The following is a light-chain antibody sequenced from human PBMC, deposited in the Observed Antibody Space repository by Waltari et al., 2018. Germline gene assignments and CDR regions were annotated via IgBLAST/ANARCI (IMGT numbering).Light chain of an antibody. J-gene: IGKJ1*01. V-gene: IGKV1-5*03. CDR2: MAS. Sequence: DIQLTKSPSTMSVFVGDRATITCRASQNINRWLAWYHQKPGKAPKLLIYMASNLESGVPSRFSGGGSGTEFTLTISSLQPYDFATYYCQQHANNFLSFGQGTKVEI. CDR3: QQHANNFLS. CDR1: QNINRW.